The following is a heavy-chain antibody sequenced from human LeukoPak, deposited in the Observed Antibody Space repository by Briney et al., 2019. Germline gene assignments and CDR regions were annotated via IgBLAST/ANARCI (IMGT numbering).Heavy chain of an antibody. CDR1: GFTVSSNY. J-gene: IGHJ4*02. Sequence: PGGSLRLSCAASGFTVSSNYMSWVRQTPGKGLEWVSVIYVGGSAYYADSVKGRFTISGDSSKNTLYLQMNSLRAEDTAVYYCARLKIDGTHFDYWGQGTLVTVSS. V-gene: IGHV3-53*01. CDR2: IYVGGSA. D-gene: IGHD3-9*01. CDR3: ARLKIDGTHFDY.